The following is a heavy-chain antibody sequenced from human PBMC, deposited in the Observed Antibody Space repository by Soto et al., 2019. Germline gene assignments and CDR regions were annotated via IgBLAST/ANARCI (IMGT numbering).Heavy chain of an antibody. V-gene: IGHV4-39*01. D-gene: IGHD2-2*01. J-gene: IGHJ5*02. Sequence: PSETLSLTCTVSGGSISSSSYYWGWIRQPPGKGLEWIGSIYYSGSTYYNPSLKSRVTISVDTSKNQFSLKLSSVTAADTAVYYCARQEERQLPVYDWFDPWGQGTLVTVSS. CDR3: ARQEERQLPVYDWFDP. CDR1: GGSISSSSYY. CDR2: IYYSGST.